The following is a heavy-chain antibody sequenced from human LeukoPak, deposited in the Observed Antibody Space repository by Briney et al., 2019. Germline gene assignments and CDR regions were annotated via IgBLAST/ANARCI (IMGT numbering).Heavy chain of an antibody. Sequence: GGSLRLSCTVSGFPVSSNSMRWVRQAPAKGLAWVSLIYSYNTHYSEYVERRFTIPRDNSKDTLYLQMNTQSSEDTAVYYCAKRAGAYSHPYDYWGQGTLVTVSS. D-gene: IGHD4/OR15-4a*01. CDR2: IYSYNT. CDR3: AKRAGAYSHPYDY. J-gene: IGHJ4*02. V-gene: IGHV3-53*01. CDR1: GFPVSSNS.